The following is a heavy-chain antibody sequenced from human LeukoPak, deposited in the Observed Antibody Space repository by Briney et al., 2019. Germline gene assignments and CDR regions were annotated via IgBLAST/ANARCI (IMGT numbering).Heavy chain of an antibody. V-gene: IGHV1-46*01. Sequence: ASVTVSCKASGYTFTSYYMHWVRQAPGQGLEWMGIINPSGGSTSYAQKFQGRVTMTRDTSTSTVYMELSSLRSEDTAVYYCARDFGSGYYPDYWGQGTLVTVSS. D-gene: IGHD3-3*01. CDR2: INPSGGST. CDR1: GYTFTSYY. CDR3: ARDFGSGYYPDY. J-gene: IGHJ4*02.